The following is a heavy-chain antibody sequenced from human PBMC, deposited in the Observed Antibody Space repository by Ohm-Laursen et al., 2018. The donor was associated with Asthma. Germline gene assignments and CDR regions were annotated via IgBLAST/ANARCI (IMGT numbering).Heavy chain of an antibody. D-gene: IGHD3-3*01. V-gene: IGHV3-23*01. Sequence: SLRLSCSASGFTFRSFAMSWVRQAPGKGLEWVSSLSGSGGSSYYADSVKGRFTISRDNSNNTLHLQMNSLRPDDTAVYYCARDVMEWYLPAFDFWGQGTLVTVSS. CDR1: GFTFRSFA. CDR2: LSGSGGSS. J-gene: IGHJ4*02. CDR3: ARDVMEWYLPAFDF.